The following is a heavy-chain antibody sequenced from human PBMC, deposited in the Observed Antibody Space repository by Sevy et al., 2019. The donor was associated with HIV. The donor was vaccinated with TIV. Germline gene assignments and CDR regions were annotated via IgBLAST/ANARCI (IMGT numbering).Heavy chain of an antibody. D-gene: IGHD3-10*01. J-gene: IGHJ4*02. CDR1: QFNFDTYA. CDR2: IWYDGSSK. V-gene: IGHV3-33*01. Sequence: GGSLRLSCVASQFNFDTYAIHWVRQAPGKGLEWVAMIWYDGSSKDYAESVKGRFAISRDNSKNTAFLQMNSLRAEDTVVYYCATNMVHAGAYDSYFNFWGQGSLVTVSS. CDR3: ATNMVHAGAYDSYFNF.